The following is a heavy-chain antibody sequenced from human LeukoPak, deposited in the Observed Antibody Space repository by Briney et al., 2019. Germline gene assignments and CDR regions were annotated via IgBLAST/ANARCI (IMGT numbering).Heavy chain of an antibody. CDR3: AKSIVVVPAAPDY. V-gene: IGHV3-30*18. CDR1: GFTFSSYG. D-gene: IGHD2-2*01. J-gene: IGHJ4*02. CDR2: ISYDGSNK. Sequence: PGRSLRLSCAASGFTFSSYGMHWVRQAPGKGLEWVAVISYDGSNKYYADSVKDRFTISRDNSKNTLYLQMNSLRAEDTAVYYCAKSIVVVPAAPDYWGQGTLVTVSS.